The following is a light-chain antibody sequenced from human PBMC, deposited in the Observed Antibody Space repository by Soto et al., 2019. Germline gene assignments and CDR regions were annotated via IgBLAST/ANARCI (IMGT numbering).Light chain of an antibody. CDR1: QSLNTR. CDR3: QQYKSYST. V-gene: IGKV1-5*01. Sequence: DIQLTQTPSTLSASVGHRVTLTCRASQSLNTRLAWYQQRPGKAPKLLIYDASTLESGVPSRFSGGGSGTEFTLTINNLQPDDLATYICQQYKSYSTFGRGTKV. J-gene: IGKJ1*01. CDR2: DAS.